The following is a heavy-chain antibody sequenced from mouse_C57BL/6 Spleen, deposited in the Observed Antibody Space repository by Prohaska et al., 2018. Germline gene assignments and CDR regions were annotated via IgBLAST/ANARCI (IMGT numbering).Heavy chain of an antibody. Sequence: GAELVKPGASVKMSCKASGYTFTSYWITWVKQRPGQGLEWIGDIYPGSGSTNYNEKFKSKATLTVDTSSSTAYMQLSSLTSEDSAVYYCARRRGYDYAWFAYWGQGTLVTVSA. CDR2: IYPGSGST. V-gene: IGHV1-55*01. J-gene: IGHJ3*01. D-gene: IGHD2-4*01. CDR1: GYTFTSYW. CDR3: ARRRGYDYAWFAY.